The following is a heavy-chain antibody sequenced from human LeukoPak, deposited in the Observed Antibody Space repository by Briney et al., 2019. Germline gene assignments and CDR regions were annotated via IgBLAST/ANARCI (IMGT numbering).Heavy chain of an antibody. CDR2: INPNSGGT. CDR3: ARDEDKRVAAAVY. D-gene: IGHD6-13*01. CDR1: GYTFTGYY. Sequence: ASVKVSCKASGYTFTGYYMHWVRQAPGQGLEWMGWINPNSGGTNYAQKFQGRVTMIRDTSISTAYMELSRLRSDDTAVYYCARDEDKRVAAAVYWGQGTLVTVSS. V-gene: IGHV1-2*02. J-gene: IGHJ4*02.